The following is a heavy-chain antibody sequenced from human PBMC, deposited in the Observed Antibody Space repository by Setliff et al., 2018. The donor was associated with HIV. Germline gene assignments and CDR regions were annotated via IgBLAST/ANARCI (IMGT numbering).Heavy chain of an antibody. CDR3: ATASGYDLFMGAFDI. CDR2: INQSGGI. J-gene: IGHJ3*02. D-gene: IGHD5-12*01. Sequence: SETLSLTCAVSGGSFSGYYWSWIRQPPGKGLEWIGEINQSGGINYNPSLKSRVTISIDTFKNQFSMKLYSVTAADTAVYYCATASGYDLFMGAFDIWGQGAMVTVSS. V-gene: IGHV4-34*01. CDR1: GGSFSGYY.